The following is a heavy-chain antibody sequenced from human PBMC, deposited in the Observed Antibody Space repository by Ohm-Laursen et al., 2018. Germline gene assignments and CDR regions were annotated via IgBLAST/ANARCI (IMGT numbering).Heavy chain of an antibody. CDR2: IYTNEST. Sequence: SQTLSLTCTVSGGAISSYYWSWIRQPAGRGLEWIGRIYTNESTNYNPSLKSRVTISLNTSKNQFSLKLSSVTAADTAVYYCARRGHAFDIWGQGTMVTVSS. J-gene: IGHJ3*02. CDR1: GGAISSYY. V-gene: IGHV4-4*07. CDR3: ARRGHAFDI.